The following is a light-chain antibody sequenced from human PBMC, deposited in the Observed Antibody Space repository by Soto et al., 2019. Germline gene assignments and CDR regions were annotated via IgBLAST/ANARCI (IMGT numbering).Light chain of an antibody. J-gene: IGKJ2*01. CDR1: QSVSNNY. V-gene: IGKV3-20*01. Sequence: EIVVTQSPGTLSLSPGERATLSCRASQSVSNNYLAWYQQKPGQAPRLLIYGASGRAAAFPDRFSGSGSGTDFTLTISRLEPEDFAVYFCQQYGSSPYTFCQGTKLEIK. CDR3: QQYGSSPYT. CDR2: GAS.